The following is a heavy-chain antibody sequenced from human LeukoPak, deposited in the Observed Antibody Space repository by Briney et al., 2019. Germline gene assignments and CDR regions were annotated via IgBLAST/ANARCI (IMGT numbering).Heavy chain of an antibody. Sequence: SGPTLVNPTQTLTLTCTFSGFSLTTSGVGVGWIRQPPGKALEWLALIYGDDDKRYSPSLKSRLTISKDTSKNQVVLSMTNMDSVDTATYYCVHKDSRATGNAFDLWGQGTMVTVSS. D-gene: IGHD1-26*01. V-gene: IGHV2-5*02. J-gene: IGHJ3*01. CDR2: IYGDDDK. CDR1: GFSLTTSGVG. CDR3: VHKDSRATGNAFDL.